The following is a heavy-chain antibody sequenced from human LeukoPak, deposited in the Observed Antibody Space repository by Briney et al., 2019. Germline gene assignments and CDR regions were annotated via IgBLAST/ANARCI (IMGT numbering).Heavy chain of an antibody. CDR2: ISSSGSTI. D-gene: IGHD4-17*01. CDR3: ARVGSATVNNWFDP. V-gene: IGHV3-48*02. Sequence: PGGSLRLSCAASGFTFSTYSMHWVRQAPGKGLEWVSYISSSGSTIYYADSVKGRFAISRDNAKNSLCLQMNSLRDEDTAVYYCARVGSATVNNWFDPWGQGTLVTVSS. J-gene: IGHJ5*02. CDR1: GFTFSTYS.